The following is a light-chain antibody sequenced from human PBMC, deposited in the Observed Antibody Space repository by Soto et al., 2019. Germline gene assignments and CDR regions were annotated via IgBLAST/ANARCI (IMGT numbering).Light chain of an antibody. V-gene: IGLV2-23*01. CDR3: CAYASSGNVV. CDR2: EAT. CDR1: SNDVGRYKL. J-gene: IGLJ2*01. Sequence: QSVLTQPASVSGSPEQSITISCTGTSNDVGRYKLVSWYQQHPGTGTKVLVYEATKRPSGVSNRFSGSKSGNTASLTISGLQAEDEADYYRCAYASSGNVVFGGGTKLTVL.